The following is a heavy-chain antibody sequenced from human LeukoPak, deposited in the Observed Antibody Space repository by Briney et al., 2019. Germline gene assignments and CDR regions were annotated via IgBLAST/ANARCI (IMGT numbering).Heavy chain of an antibody. D-gene: IGHD6-19*01. J-gene: IGHJ4*02. CDR2: INPNSGGT. CDR1: GYAFTGYY. CDR3: AREPAVAAPFDY. Sequence: ASVKVSCKASGYAFTGYYMHWVRQAPGQGLEWMGWINPNSGGTNYAQKFQGRVTMTRDTSISTAYMELSRLRSDDTAVYYCAREPAVAAPFDYWGQGTLVTVSS. V-gene: IGHV1-2*02.